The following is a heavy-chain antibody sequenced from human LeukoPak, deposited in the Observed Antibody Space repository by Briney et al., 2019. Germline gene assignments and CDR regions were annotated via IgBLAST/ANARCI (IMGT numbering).Heavy chain of an antibody. CDR2: IHYSGNT. CDR3: ARMGGYSGYATH. D-gene: IGHD5-12*01. J-gene: IGHJ4*02. CDR1: GGSISTYY. Sequence: SETLSLTCTVSGGSISTYYWSWIRQPPGKGLEWIGYIHYSGNTNYNPSLKNRVTISLDTSKNQFSLNLSSVTAADTAVYYCARMGGYSGYATHWGQGTLVTVSS. V-gene: IGHV4-59*08.